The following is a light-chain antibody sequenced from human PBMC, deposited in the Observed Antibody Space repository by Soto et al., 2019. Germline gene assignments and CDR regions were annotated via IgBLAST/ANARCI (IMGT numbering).Light chain of an antibody. J-gene: IGLJ2*01. CDR2: DVS. Sequence: QSALTQPASVSGSPGQSITISCTGTSSDVGGYNYVSWYQQHPGKAPKLMIYDVSNRPSGVSKRFSGSKSGNTASLTISGLQAEVEADYYCSSYTSSSPVVFGGGTKLTVL. V-gene: IGLV2-14*01. CDR3: SSYTSSSPVV. CDR1: SSDVGGYNY.